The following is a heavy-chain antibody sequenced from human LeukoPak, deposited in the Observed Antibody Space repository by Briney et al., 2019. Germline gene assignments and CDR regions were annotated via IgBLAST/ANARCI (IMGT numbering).Heavy chain of an antibody. Sequence: GGSLRLSCAASGFTFSSYSMNWVRQAPGKGLEWVSYISSSSSTIYYADSVKGRFTISRDNAKNSLYLQMNSLRAEDTAVYYCARSPTLSVVAYFDYWGQGTLVTVSS. CDR1: GFTFSSYS. CDR2: ISSSSSTI. D-gene: IGHD2-15*01. CDR3: ARSPTLSVVAYFDY. J-gene: IGHJ4*02. V-gene: IGHV3-48*01.